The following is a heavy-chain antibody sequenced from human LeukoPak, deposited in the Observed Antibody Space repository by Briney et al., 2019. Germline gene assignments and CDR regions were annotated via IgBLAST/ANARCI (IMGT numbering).Heavy chain of an antibody. CDR1: GGSFSGYY. Sequence: PSETLSLTCAVYGGSFSGYYWSWIRQPPGKGLEWIGEINHSGSTNYNPSLKSRVTISVDTSKNQFFLKLSSVTAADTAVYYCARGRNYYDSSGYYHFRYFDYWGQGTLVTVSS. V-gene: IGHV4-34*01. D-gene: IGHD3-22*01. CDR3: ARGRNYYDSSGYYHFRYFDY. CDR2: INHSGST. J-gene: IGHJ4*02.